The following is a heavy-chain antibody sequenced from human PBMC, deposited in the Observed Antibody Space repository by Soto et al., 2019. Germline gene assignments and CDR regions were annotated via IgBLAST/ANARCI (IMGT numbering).Heavy chain of an antibody. D-gene: IGHD6-25*01. J-gene: IGHJ4*02. CDR1: GDSFTGYW. CDR3: ARVDSSGRSEY. CDR2: IYPGDSDT. V-gene: IGHV5-51*01. Sequence: PGESLTISCKGSGDSFTGYWIGWVRQMPGKGLECMGFIYPGDSDTTYSPSFQGHVTISADKYSSTAYLQWSSLKASDTAMYYCARVDSSGRSEYWGQGTLVTVSS.